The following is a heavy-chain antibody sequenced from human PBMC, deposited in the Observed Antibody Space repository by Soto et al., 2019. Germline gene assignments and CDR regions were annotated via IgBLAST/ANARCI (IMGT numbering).Heavy chain of an antibody. J-gene: IGHJ6*02. V-gene: IGHV1-18*01. CDR2: ISAYNGNT. Sequence: ASVKVSCKASGYTFTSYCISWVRQAPGKGLEWMGWISAYNGNTNYAQKLQGRVTMTTDTSTSTAYMELRSLRSDDTAVYYCARLVGDATWYYYYGMDVWGQGTTVTVSS. CDR3: ARLVGDATWYYYYGMDV. D-gene: IGHD1-26*01. CDR1: GYTFTSYC.